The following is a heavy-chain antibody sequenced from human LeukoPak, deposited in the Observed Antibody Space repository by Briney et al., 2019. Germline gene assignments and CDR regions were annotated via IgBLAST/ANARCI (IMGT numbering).Heavy chain of an antibody. Sequence: PGGSQSLLCAPSGFTFSNYNMYGGRQAPGKGLEWVAFIEYGGSKQNYADSVKGRLTISRDNSKNTLYLQMNSLRTEHTAVYYWANAYSEGRYCRSTSCALWYWGQGTLVTVSS. D-gene: IGHD2-2*01. CDR3: ANAYSEGRYCRSTSCALWY. CDR1: GFTFSNYN. J-gene: IGHJ4*02. CDR2: IEYGGSKQ. V-gene: IGHV3-30*02.